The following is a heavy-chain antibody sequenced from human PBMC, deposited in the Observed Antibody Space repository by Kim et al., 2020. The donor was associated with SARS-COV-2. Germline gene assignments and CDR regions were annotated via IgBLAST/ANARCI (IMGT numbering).Heavy chain of an antibody. D-gene: IGHD1-26*01. Sequence: QGRVTMTRDTSTSTVYMELSSLRSEDTAVYYCARGEGATEYYYYYGMDVWGQGTTVTVSS. CDR3: ARGEGATEYYYYYGMDV. V-gene: IGHV1-46*01. J-gene: IGHJ6*02.